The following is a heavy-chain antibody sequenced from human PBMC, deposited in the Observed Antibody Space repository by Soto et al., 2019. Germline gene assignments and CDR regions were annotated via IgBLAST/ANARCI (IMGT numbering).Heavy chain of an antibody. CDR1: GFTFSNAW. CDR2: IKSKTDGGTT. CDR3: TTVPYSNYVRRYYYYMDV. D-gene: IGHD4-4*01. J-gene: IGHJ6*03. V-gene: IGHV3-15*01. Sequence: GGSLRLSCAASGFTFSNAWMSWVRQAPGKGLEWVGRIKSKTDGGTTDYAAPVKGRFTSSRDDSKNTLYLQMNSLKTEDTAVYYCTTVPYSNYVRRYYYYMDVWGKGTTVTVSS.